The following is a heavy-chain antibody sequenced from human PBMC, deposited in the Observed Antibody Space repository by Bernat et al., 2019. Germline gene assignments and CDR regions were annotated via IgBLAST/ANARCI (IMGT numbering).Heavy chain of an antibody. CDR1: GGSFSGYY. CDR3: ARARYYDFWSGYLDNWFDP. D-gene: IGHD3-3*01. J-gene: IGHJ5*02. Sequence: QVQLQQWGAGLLKPSETLSLTCAVYGGSFSGYYWSWIRQPPGKGLEWIGEINHSGSTNYNPSLKSRVTISVDTSKNQFSLKRSFVTAADTAVYYCARARYYDFWSGYLDNWFDPWGQGTLVTVSS. CDR2: INHSGST. V-gene: IGHV4-34*01.